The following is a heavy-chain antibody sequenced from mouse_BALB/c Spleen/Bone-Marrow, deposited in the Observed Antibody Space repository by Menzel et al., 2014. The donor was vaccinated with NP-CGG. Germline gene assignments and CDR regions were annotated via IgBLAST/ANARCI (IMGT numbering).Heavy chain of an antibody. D-gene: IGHD2-1*01. V-gene: IGHV1-5*01. CDR3: TRKGTYYGKWAMDY. J-gene: IGHJ4*01. Sequence: EVQLQQSGTALARPGASVKMSCKASGYTFTSYWMHWVKQRPGQGLEWIGAIYPGNSDTSYNQKFKGKAKLTAVTSTSTAYMELSSLTNEDSAVYYCTRKGTYYGKWAMDYWGQGTSVTVSS. CDR2: IYPGNSDT. CDR1: GYTFTSYW.